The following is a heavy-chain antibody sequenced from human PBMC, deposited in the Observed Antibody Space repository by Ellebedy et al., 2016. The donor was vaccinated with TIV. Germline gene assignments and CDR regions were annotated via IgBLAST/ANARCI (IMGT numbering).Heavy chain of an antibody. D-gene: IGHD5-12*01. CDR1: GGSFSGYY. CDR2: INHSGST. J-gene: IGHJ4*02. Sequence: SETLSLXXAVYGGSFSGYYWSWIRQPPGKGLEWIGEINHSGSTNYNPSLKSRVTISVDTSKNQFSLKLSSVTAADTAVYYCARGWLRREHYFDYWGQGTLVTVSS. CDR3: ARGWLRREHYFDY. V-gene: IGHV4-34*01.